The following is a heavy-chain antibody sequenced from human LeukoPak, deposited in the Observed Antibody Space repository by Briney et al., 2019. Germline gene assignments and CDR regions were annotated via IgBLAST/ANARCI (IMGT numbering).Heavy chain of an antibody. CDR1: GGSISSYY. D-gene: IGHD4-17*01. V-gene: IGHV4-4*07. Sequence: PSETLSLTCTVSGGSISSYYWSWIRQPAGKGLEWIGRIYTSGSTNYNPSLKSRVTMSVGTSKNQFSLKLSSVTAADTAVYYCARDYGDYEPGAFDIWGQGTMVTVSS. J-gene: IGHJ3*02. CDR3: ARDYGDYEPGAFDI. CDR2: IYTSGST.